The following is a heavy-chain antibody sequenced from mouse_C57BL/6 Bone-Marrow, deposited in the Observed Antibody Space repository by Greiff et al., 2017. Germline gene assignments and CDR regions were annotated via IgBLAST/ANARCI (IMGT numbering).Heavy chain of an antibody. J-gene: IGHJ2*01. D-gene: IGHD2-5*01. CDR1: GYTFTEYE. V-gene: IGHV1-15*01. CDR3: TRPPYYSNYLYYFDY. CDR2: IDPETGGT. Sequence: QVQLQQSGAELVRPGASVTLSCKASGYTFTEYEMHWVKQTPVHGLEWIGAIDPETGGTAYNQKFKGKAILTADKSSSTAYMELRSLTSEDSAVYYCTRPPYYSNYLYYFDYWGQGTTLTVSS.